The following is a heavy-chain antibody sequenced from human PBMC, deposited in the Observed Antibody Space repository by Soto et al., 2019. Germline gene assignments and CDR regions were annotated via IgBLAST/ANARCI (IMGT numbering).Heavy chain of an antibody. CDR1: GGPLSSGSYY. V-gene: IGHV4-61*01. CDR3: ARAASPYFDLFSAFHP. CDR2: IYYSGTT. D-gene: IGHD3-9*01. Sequence: QVLLQESGPGLVKPSETLSLTCTVSGGPLSSGSYYWSWIRQSPGQGLEWIGYIYYSGTTKYNPSLTSLVSISVDTSKNPCSLRLTSLSAADTAVYYCARAASPYFDLFSAFHPWGQGTLVTVSS. J-gene: IGHJ5*02.